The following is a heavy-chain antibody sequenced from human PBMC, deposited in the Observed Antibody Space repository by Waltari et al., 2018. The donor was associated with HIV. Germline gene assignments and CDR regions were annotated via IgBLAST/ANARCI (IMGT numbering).Heavy chain of an antibody. CDR2: INPNSGGT. Sequence: QVQLVQSGAEVKKPGASVKVSCKASGYTFTGYYMHWVRQAPGQGLEWMGWINPNSGGTNYAQKFQGRVTMTRDTSISTAYMELSRLRSDDTAVYYCAREGGIAPTAGYFDLWGRGTLVTVSS. J-gene: IGHJ2*01. CDR1: GYTFTGYY. CDR3: AREGGIAPTAGYFDL. V-gene: IGHV1-2*02. D-gene: IGHD6-13*01.